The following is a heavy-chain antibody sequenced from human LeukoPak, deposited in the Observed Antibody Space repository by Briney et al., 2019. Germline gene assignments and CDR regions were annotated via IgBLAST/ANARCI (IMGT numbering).Heavy chain of an antibody. CDR1: GFTCSGYA. V-gene: IGHV3-30*03. D-gene: IGHD1-26*01. CDR2: VSFDGSNQ. CDR3: ARNLETGSFYGSFLY. J-gene: IGHJ4*02. Sequence: PGGSLRLSCAASGFTCSGYAMHWVRQAPGKGLEWVAVVSFDGSNQYYVDSVKGRFTISRDNSKNTLYLQMNSLRADDTAVYYCARNLETGSFYGSFLYWGQGTLVTVSS.